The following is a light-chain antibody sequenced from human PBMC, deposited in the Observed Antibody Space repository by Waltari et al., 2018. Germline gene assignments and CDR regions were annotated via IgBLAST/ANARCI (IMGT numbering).Light chain of an antibody. J-gene: IGLJ2*01. V-gene: IGLV5-45*03. Sequence: QAVLTQPSSLSASPGASASLTCTLRSGINVGSYRIYWYQQKPGSPPQYLLRYKSDSDKHQASSVPRRFSGSKDASANAGILLISGLQSEDEADYYCMIWHNNAVVFGGGTTLTVL. CDR1: SGINVGSYR. CDR3: MIWHNNAVV. CDR2: YKSDSDK.